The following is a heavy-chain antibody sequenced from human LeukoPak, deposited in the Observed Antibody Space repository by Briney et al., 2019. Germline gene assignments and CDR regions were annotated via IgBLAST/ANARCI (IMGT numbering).Heavy chain of an antibody. CDR2: ISSSGGNT. D-gene: IGHD3-16*01. CDR3: ARRTSGAKDV. J-gene: IGHJ6*04. CDR1: GFTFSSSV. V-gene: IGHV3-23*01. Sequence: AGSRRLSCAASGFTFSSSVMSWVRQAPGKGLEWVSAISSSGGNTDNADSLKGRFTISRDNSKDTLYLQMNSLRVEDTAVYYCARRTSGAKDVWGKGTTVSASP.